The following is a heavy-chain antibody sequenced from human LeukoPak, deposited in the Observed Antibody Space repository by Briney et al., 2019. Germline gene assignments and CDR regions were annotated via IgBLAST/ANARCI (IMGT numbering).Heavy chain of an antibody. V-gene: IGHV3-7*01. Sequence: PGGSLRLSCAASGFTFSDYWMSWVRQAPGKGLEWVANINQDGSETYYVDSVEGRFTISRDNANNSLFLQMNSLRVEDTALYYCVRDAASPDYWGQGTLVTVSS. CDR1: GFTFSDYW. J-gene: IGHJ4*02. CDR2: INQDGSET. D-gene: IGHD6-25*01. CDR3: VRDAASPDY.